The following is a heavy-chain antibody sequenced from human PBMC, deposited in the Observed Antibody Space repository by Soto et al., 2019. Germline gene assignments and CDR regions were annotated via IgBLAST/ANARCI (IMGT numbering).Heavy chain of an antibody. CDR1: GGTISAYY. V-gene: IGHV4-59*01. D-gene: IGHD3-3*01. CDR2: IHYSGST. J-gene: IGHJ4*02. Sequence: SETLSLTCSVSGGTISAYYWNWIRQSPGKGLEWIGYIHYSGSTSYNRSLESRVTISLNPSKTQFSLKLSSVTAADTAFYYCARNTTDLWNGYYFDSWGQGNLVTVSS. CDR3: ARNTTDLWNGYYFDS.